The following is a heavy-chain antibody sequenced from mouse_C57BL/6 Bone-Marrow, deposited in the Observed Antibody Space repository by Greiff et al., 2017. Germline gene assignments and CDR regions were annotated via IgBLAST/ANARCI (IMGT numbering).Heavy chain of an antibody. D-gene: IGHD2-3*01. CDR3: ARDNGYYVFDY. Sequence: EVQLVESGGGLVKPGGSLKLSCAASGFTFSSYAMSWVRQTPEKRLEWVATISDGGSYTYYPDNVKGRFTISRDNAKNHLYLQMSHLKSEDTAMYYCARDNGYYVFDYWGQGTTLTVSS. V-gene: IGHV5-4*01. CDR2: ISDGGSYT. J-gene: IGHJ2*01. CDR1: GFTFSSYA.